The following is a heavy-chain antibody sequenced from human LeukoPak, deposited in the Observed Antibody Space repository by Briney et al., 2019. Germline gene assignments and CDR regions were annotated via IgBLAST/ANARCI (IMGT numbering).Heavy chain of an antibody. D-gene: IGHD2-15*01. CDR2: INAGNGNT. CDR3: ARARYETRIWPKSRYDYYYYMDV. V-gene: IGHV1-3*03. CDR1: GYTFTSYV. J-gene: IGHJ6*03. Sequence: ASVKVSCKASGYTFTSYVIHWVRQAPGQRLEWMGWINAGNGNTKYSQEFQDRVTITRDTSASTVYMELSSLRSGDMAVYYCARARYETRIWPKSRYDYYYYMDVWGKGTTVTVSS.